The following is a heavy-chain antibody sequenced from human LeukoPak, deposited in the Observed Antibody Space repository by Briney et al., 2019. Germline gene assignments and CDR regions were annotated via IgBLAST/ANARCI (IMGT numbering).Heavy chain of an antibody. Sequence: GASVKVSCKASGGTFSSYAISWVRQAPGQGLEWMGGIIPIFGTANYAQKFQGRVTITADESTSTAYMELSSLRSEDTAVYYCARDHGYGANYFDYWGQGTLVTVSS. J-gene: IGHJ4*02. CDR1: GGTFSSYA. V-gene: IGHV1-69*13. CDR3: ARDHGYGANYFDY. CDR2: IIPIFGTA. D-gene: IGHD4-17*01.